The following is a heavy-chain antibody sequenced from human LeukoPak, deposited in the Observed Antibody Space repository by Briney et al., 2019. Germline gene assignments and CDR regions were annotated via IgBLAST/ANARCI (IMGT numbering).Heavy chain of an antibody. J-gene: IGHJ5*02. D-gene: IGHD3-10*01. Sequence: PGGSLRLSCAASGFTFSSYGMHWVRQPPGKGLEWIGEIYHSGRDNYNPSLKSRVTISIDKSNNQFSLKLYSVTAADTAVYYCARHGSGTYFVSWGQGTLVTVSS. V-gene: IGHV4-4*02. CDR2: IYHSGRD. CDR1: GFTFSSYG. CDR3: ARHGSGTYFVS.